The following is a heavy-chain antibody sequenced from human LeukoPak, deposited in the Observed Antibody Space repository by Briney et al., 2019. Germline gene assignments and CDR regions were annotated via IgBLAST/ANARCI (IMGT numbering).Heavy chain of an antibody. CDR2: IYDNGYT. D-gene: IGHD3-9*01. Sequence: GGSLRLSCAASGFIVSTNYMSWVRQAPGKGLEWVSIIYDNGYTFYADSVKGRFTISRDNSKNTLSLQMNSLRVEDTAVYYCVSHSDPLTSFSFDYWGQAALVTVSS. CDR3: VSHSDPLTSFSFDY. V-gene: IGHV3-53*01. CDR1: GFIVSTNY. J-gene: IGHJ4*02.